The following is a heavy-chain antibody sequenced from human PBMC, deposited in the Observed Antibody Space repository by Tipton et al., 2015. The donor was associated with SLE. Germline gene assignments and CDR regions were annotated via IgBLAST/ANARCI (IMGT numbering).Heavy chain of an antibody. V-gene: IGHV4-59*11. D-gene: IGHD1-7*01. CDR1: GGSINSHY. CDR3: ATQGADEELRAVFDI. J-gene: IGHJ3*02. Sequence: LRLSCSVSGGSINSHYWSWIRQPPGKGLEWIGYIHKNGNTKYNPSLKSRGTVSIDRAKNQVSLKLTSVTAADTAFYFCATQGADEELRAVFDIWGQGTMVTVSS. CDR2: IHKNGNT.